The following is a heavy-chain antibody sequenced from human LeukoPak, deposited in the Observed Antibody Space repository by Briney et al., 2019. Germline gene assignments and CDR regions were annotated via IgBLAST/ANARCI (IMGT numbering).Heavy chain of an antibody. CDR3: ARGRSNYYGMDV. J-gene: IGHJ6*02. CDR1: GGSISNYS. V-gene: IGHV4-59*01. D-gene: IGHD1-26*01. CDR2: IYYNGNT. Sequence: SETLSLTCTVSGGSISNYSWNWIRRPPGKGLEWIGYIYYNGNTNYGPSLKSRVTMSVDTSKNLFSLKVSSVTAADTAVYYCARGRSNYYGMDVWGQGTTVTVSS.